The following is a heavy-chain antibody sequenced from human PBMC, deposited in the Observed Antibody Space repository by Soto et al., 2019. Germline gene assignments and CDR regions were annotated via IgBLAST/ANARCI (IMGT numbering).Heavy chain of an antibody. CDR3: ASPKIAFYNWFDP. V-gene: IGHV4-39*01. D-gene: IGHD3-3*02. CDR2: IYYSGST. CDR1: GGSISSSSYY. J-gene: IGHJ5*02. Sequence: QLQLQESGPGLVKPSETLSLTCTVSGGSISSSSYYWGWIRQPPGKGLEWIGSIYYSGSTYYNPSLNSRVTISVDTSTNQFSLKLTSVTAADTAVYYCASPKIAFYNWFDPWGQGTLVTVSS.